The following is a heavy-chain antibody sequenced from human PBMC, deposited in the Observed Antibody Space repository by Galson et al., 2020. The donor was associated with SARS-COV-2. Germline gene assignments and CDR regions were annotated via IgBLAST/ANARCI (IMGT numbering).Heavy chain of an antibody. CDR2: ISHDGRIE. V-gene: IGHV3-30*04. J-gene: IGHJ3*01. CDR1: GFTFTNYA. CDR3: ARDVSVVASDL. D-gene: IGHD2-21*01. Sequence: QLGESLKISCAASGFTFTNYAIHWVRQAPGKGLEWVAVISHDGRIEDYADSVKGRFTISRDNSENMLCLQMDSLRADDTAVYYCARDVSVVASDLWRQGTIVTVSS.